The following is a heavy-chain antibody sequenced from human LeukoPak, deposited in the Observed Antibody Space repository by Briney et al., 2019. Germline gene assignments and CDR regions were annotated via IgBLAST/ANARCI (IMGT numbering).Heavy chain of an antibody. CDR1: GCTFSNYW. V-gene: IGHV3-74*01. J-gene: IGHJ4*02. D-gene: IGHD3-10*01. Sequence: VGSLRLSCAASGCTFSNYWMHWVRQAAGKGLVWVSRIKGDGGSPTYADSVKGRFTIYRDNAKHTLYLQMNSLRAEDTAVYYCARKPDYYGADYWGQGTLVTVSS. CDR2: IKGDGGSP. CDR3: ARKPDYYGADY.